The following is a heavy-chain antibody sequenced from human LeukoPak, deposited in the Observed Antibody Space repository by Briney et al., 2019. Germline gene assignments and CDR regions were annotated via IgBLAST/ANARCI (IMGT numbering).Heavy chain of an antibody. V-gene: IGHV4-59*01. CDR1: GGSISSYY. Sequence: PSETLSLTCTVSGGSISSYYWSWIRQPPGKGLEWIGYIYYSGSTNYNPSLKSRVTISVDTSKNQFSLKLSSVTAADTAVYYCARVQLGDSSGYYHLQYFGYWGQGTLVTVSS. D-gene: IGHD3-22*01. CDR2: IYYSGST. J-gene: IGHJ4*02. CDR3: ARVQLGDSSGYYHLQYFGY.